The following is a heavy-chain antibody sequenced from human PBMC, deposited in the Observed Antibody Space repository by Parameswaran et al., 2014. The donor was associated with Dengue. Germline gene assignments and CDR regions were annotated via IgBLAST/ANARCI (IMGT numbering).Heavy chain of an antibody. J-gene: IGHJ5*02. V-gene: IGHV3-66*01. CDR2: IYSGGST. D-gene: IGHD4-23*01. Sequence: RWIRQPQEGLEWVSVIYSGGSTYYADSVKGRFTISRDNSKNTLYLQMNSLRAEDTAVYYCARALRWYTNWFDPWGQGTLVTVSS. CDR3: ARALRWYTNWFDP.